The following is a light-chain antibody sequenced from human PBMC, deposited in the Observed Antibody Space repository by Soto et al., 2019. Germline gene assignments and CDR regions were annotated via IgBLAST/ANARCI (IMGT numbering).Light chain of an antibody. CDR2: GAS. CDR3: QQYNNWPPLT. CDR1: QSVTTN. V-gene: IGKV3-15*01. Sequence: EIVMTQSPATLSVSPGERATLSCRASQSVTTNLAWYQQKPGQAPRLLIYGASPRATGIPARFSGSGSGTEFTLTISSLQSEDFAVYHCQQYNNWPPLTFGGGTKVEIK. J-gene: IGKJ4*01.